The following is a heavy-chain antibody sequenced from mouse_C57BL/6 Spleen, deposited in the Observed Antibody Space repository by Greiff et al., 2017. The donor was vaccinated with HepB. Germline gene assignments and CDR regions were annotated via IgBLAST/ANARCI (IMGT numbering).Heavy chain of an antibody. CDR2: INPNNGGT. J-gene: IGHJ4*01. D-gene: IGHD1-1*01. CDR3: ERGYYGSSSYDAMDY. V-gene: IGHV1-26*01. Sequence: VQLQQSGPELVKPGASVKISCKASGYTFTDYYMNWVKQSHGKSLEWIGDINPNNGGTSYNQKFKGKATLTVDKSSSTAYMELRSLTSEDSAVYDGERGYYGSSSYDAMDYWGQGTSVTVSS. CDR1: GYTFTDYY.